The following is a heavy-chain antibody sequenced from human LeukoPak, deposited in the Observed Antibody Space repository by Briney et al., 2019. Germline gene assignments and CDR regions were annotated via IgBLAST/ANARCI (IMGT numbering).Heavy chain of an antibody. CDR3: ARIAAGTSPCFDY. J-gene: IGHJ4*02. Sequence: GGSLRLSCAASGFTFSSYSVNWVRQAPGKGLEWVSSISSSSSYIYYADSVKGRFTISRDNAKNSLYLQMNSLRAEDTAVYYCARIAAGTSPCFDYWGQGTLVTVSS. CDR2: ISSSSSYI. CDR1: GFTFSSYS. V-gene: IGHV3-21*01. D-gene: IGHD1-1*01.